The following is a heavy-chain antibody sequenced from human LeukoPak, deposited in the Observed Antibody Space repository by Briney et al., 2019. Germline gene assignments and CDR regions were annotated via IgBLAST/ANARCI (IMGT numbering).Heavy chain of an antibody. J-gene: IGHJ4*02. CDR2: ISSSSSYI. Sequence: GGSLRLSCAASGFTFSSYSMNWVRQAPGKGLEWVSSISSSSSYIYYADSVKGRFTISRDNAKNSLYLRMNSLRAEDTAVYYCARGQFRLGYYGSSGFDYWGQGTLVTVSS. CDR1: GFTFSSYS. D-gene: IGHD3-22*01. V-gene: IGHV3-21*01. CDR3: ARGQFRLGYYGSSGFDY.